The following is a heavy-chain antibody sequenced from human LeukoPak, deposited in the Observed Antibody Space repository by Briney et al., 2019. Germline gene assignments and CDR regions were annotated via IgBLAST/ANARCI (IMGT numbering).Heavy chain of an antibody. CDR1: GYTFTGYY. Sequence: ASVKVSCKAPGYTFTGYYMHWVRQAPGQGLEWMGWINPNSGGTNYAQKLQGRVTMTTDTSTSTAYMELRSLRSDDTAVYYCARSPSPYSSGWFDYWGQGTLVTVSS. V-gene: IGHV1-2*02. J-gene: IGHJ4*02. CDR3: ARSPSPYSSGWFDY. D-gene: IGHD6-19*01. CDR2: INPNSGGT.